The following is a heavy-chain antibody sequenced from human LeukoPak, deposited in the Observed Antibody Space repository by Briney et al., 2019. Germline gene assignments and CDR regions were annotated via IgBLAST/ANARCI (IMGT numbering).Heavy chain of an antibody. CDR1: GFTFGDYA. CDR2: IRSKAYGGTT. J-gene: IGHJ4*02. Sequence: GGSLRLSCTASGFTFGDYAMSWVRQAPGKGLEWVGFIRSKAYGGTTEYAASVKGRFTISRDDSKSIAYLQMNSLKTEDTAVYYCTRISPARIAAAVLPDYWGQGTLVTVSS. CDR3: TRISPARIAAAVLPDY. D-gene: IGHD6-13*01. V-gene: IGHV3-49*04.